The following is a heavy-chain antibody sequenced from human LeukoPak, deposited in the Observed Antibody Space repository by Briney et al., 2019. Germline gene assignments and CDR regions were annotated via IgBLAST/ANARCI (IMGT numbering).Heavy chain of an antibody. Sequence: TGGSLRLSCAASGFTFSDYYMSWIRQAPGKGLEWVSYISSSGSTIYYADSVKGRFTISRDNAKNSLYRQMNSLRAEDTAVYYCARDYEGGSYLDYWGQGTLVTVSS. D-gene: IGHD1-26*01. J-gene: IGHJ4*02. CDR1: GFTFSDYY. V-gene: IGHV3-11*01. CDR2: ISSSGSTI. CDR3: ARDYEGGSYLDY.